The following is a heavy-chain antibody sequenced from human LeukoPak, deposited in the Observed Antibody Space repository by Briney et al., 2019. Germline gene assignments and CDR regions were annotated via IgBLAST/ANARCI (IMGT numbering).Heavy chain of an antibody. CDR3: ARELHYGGNSS. CDR2: ISSSGSTI. CDR1: GFTFSSYE. Sequence: GGSLRLSCAASGFTFSSYEMNWVRQAPGKGLEWVSYISSSGSTIYYADSVKGRFTISRDNAKNSLYLQMNSLRAEDTAVYYCARELHYGGNSSRVQGTLVTVSS. D-gene: IGHD4-23*01. J-gene: IGHJ4*02. V-gene: IGHV3-48*03.